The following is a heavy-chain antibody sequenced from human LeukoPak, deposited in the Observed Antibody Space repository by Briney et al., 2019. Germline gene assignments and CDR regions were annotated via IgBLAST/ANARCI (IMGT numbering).Heavy chain of an antibody. CDR1: GFTFSSYA. Sequence: PGGSPRLSCAASGFTFSSYAMSWVRQAPGKGLEWVSTISGGDGSTYYADSVKGRFTISRDNSKNTLYLQMNSLRAEDTAVYYCAKAVYTAMVFDYWGPGTLVTVSS. V-gene: IGHV3-23*01. CDR3: AKAVYTAMVFDY. CDR2: ISGGDGST. J-gene: IGHJ4*02. D-gene: IGHD5-18*01.